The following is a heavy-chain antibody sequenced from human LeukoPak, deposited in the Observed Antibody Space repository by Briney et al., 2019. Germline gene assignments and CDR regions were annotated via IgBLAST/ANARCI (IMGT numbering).Heavy chain of an antibody. CDR3: ARDRGVQYTSGWSDY. Sequence: ASVKVSCKASGYTFTSYGISWVRQAPGQGLEWMGWISAYNGNTNYGQKLQGRVTMTTDTSTSTAYMDLRRLRSDDTAVYYCARDRGVQYTSGWSDYWGQGTLVTVSS. V-gene: IGHV1-18*01. J-gene: IGHJ4*02. CDR1: GYTFTSYG. CDR2: ISAYNGNT. D-gene: IGHD6-19*01.